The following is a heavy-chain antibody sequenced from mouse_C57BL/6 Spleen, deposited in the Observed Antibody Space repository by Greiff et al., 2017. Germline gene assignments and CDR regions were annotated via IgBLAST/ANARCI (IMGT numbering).Heavy chain of an antibody. Sequence: QVQLQQPGAELVRPGTSVKLSCKASGYTFTSYWMHWVKQRPGQGLEWIGVIDPSDSYTNYNQKFKGKATLTVDTSSSTADMQRSSLTSEDAAVYYGARRLGPESYAMDYWGQGTSVTVSS. CDR1: GYTFTSYW. CDR3: ARRLGPESYAMDY. CDR2: IDPSDSYT. V-gene: IGHV1-59*01. J-gene: IGHJ4*01. D-gene: IGHD4-1*01.